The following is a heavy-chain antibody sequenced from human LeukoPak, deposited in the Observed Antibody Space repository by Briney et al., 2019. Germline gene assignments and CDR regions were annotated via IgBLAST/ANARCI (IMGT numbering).Heavy chain of an antibody. CDR2: ISYDGSNK. Sequence: GGSLRLSCAASGFTFSSYAMHWVRQAPGKGLEWVAVISYDGSNKYYADPVKGRFTISRDNSKNTLYLQMNSLRAEDTAVYYCARGYYDSSGYHDAFDIWGQGTMVTVSS. V-gene: IGHV3-30-3*01. CDR3: ARGYYDSSGYHDAFDI. D-gene: IGHD3-22*01. J-gene: IGHJ3*02. CDR1: GFTFSSYA.